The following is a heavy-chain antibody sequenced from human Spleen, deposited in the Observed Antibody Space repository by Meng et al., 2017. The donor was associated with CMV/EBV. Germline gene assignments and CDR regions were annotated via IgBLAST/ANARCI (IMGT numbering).Heavy chain of an antibody. CDR2: IYYSGST. V-gene: IGHV4-30-4*08. CDR3: ARTYYYDSSGSISDY. CDR1: GSISSGDYS. J-gene: IGHJ4*02. Sequence: GSISSGDYSWGWIRQPPGKGLEWIGYIYYSGSTYYNPSLKSRVTISVDTSKNQFSLKLSSVTAADTAVYYCARTYYYDSSGSISDYWGQGTLVTVSS. D-gene: IGHD3-22*01.